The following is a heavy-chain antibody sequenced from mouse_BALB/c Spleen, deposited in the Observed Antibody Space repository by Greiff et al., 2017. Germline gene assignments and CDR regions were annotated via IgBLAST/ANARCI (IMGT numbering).Heavy chain of an antibody. V-gene: IGHV3-6*02. CDR1: GYSITSGYY. D-gene: IGHD2-14*01. Sequence: EVKLMESGPGLVKPSQSLSLTCSVTGYSITSGYYWNWIRQFPGNKLEWMGYISYDGSNNYNPSLKNRISITRDTSKNQFFLKLNSVTTEDTATYYCARGEVRRYYAMDYWGQGTSVTVSS. J-gene: IGHJ4*01. CDR2: ISYDGSN. CDR3: ARGEVRRYYAMDY.